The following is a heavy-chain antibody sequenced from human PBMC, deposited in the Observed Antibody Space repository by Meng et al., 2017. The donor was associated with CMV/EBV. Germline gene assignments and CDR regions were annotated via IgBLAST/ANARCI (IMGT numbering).Heavy chain of an antibody. Sequence: GESLKISCAASGFTFSSYAMSWVRQAPGKGLEWVGRIKSKTDGGTTDYAAPVKGRFTISRDDSKNTLYLQMNSLKTEDTAVYYCTSTIGYYYDSSGYYLDYWGQGTLVTVSS. CDR1: GFTFSSYA. CDR2: IKSKTDGGTT. V-gene: IGHV3-15*01. J-gene: IGHJ4*02. CDR3: TSTIGYYYDSSGYYLDY. D-gene: IGHD3-22*01.